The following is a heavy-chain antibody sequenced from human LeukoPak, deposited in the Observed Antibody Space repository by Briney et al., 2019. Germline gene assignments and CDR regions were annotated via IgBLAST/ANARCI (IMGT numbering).Heavy chain of an antibody. CDR3: VGWVYDRSAYSVYY. V-gene: IGHV1-69*01. J-gene: IGHJ4*02. CDR1: GGTFSRYA. CDR2: IIPFFGTT. D-gene: IGHD3-10*02. Sequence: SVKDSCKASGGTFSRYAFSWVRQAPGQGLEHMGGIIPFFGTTNYAQAFQGRLTFTADEGTSTAHMELRSLRPEDTAVYYCVGWVYDRSAYSVYYWGQGTLVTVSS.